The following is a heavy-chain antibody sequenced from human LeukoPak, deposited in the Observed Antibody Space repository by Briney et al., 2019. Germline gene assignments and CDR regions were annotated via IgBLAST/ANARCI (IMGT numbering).Heavy chain of an antibody. V-gene: IGHV3-74*01. CDR3: ARETSGYYYKSYFDY. CDR2: INTDGSRT. D-gene: IGHD3-22*01. J-gene: IGHJ4*02. Sequence: GGSLRLSCAASGFTFSSYSMNWVRQAPGKGLVWVSRINTDGSRTNYADSVKGRFTISRDNAKNTLYLQMSSLRAEDTAVYYCARETSGYYYKSYFDYWGQGTLVTVSS. CDR1: GFTFSSYS.